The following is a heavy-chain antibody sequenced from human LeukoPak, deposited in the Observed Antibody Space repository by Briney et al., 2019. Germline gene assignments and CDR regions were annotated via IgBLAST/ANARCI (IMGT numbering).Heavy chain of an antibody. CDR3: ARGGWGMDV. Sequence: SETLSLTCTVSGGSISSGDYYWSWIRQAPGKGREWIVYIYYSGSTYDNPSRKSRITISVDTSKNQFSLKLSSVTAADTAVYYCARGGWGMDVWGQGTTVTVSS. J-gene: IGHJ6*02. V-gene: IGHV4-30-4*08. D-gene: IGHD2-15*01. CDR2: IYYSGST. CDR1: GGSISSGDYY.